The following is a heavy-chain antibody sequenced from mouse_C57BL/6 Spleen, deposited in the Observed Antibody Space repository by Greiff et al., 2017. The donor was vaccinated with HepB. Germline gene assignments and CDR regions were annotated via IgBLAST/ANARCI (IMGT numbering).Heavy chain of an antibody. CDR3: ARSYYDYPCFDY. CDR1: GYTFTDYN. J-gene: IGHJ2*01. V-gene: IGHV1-22*01. D-gene: IGHD2-4*01. Sequence: VQLQQSGPELVKPGASVKMSCKASGYTFTDYNMHWVKQSHGKSLEWIGYINPNNGGTSYNQKFKGKATLTVNKSSSTAYMELRSLTSEDSAVYYCARSYYDYPCFDYWGQGTTLTVSS. CDR2: INPNNGGT.